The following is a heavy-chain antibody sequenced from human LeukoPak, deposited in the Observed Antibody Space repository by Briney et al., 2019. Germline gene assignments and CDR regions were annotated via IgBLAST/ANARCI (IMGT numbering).Heavy chain of an antibody. CDR2: KNSGGSST. D-gene: IGHD4-23*01. V-gene: IGHV3-74*01. CDR1: GFTFSSYW. J-gene: IGHJ1*01. Sequence: GVSLRLSCAASGFTFSSYWLHWVRHAPGKGLVWVSRKNSGGSSTSYADSVEGRFTISRDNAKNTLYLHMNSLRAEDTAVYYCVKAGDYVGNSGYFHHWGQGTLVTVSS. CDR3: VKAGDYVGNSGYFHH.